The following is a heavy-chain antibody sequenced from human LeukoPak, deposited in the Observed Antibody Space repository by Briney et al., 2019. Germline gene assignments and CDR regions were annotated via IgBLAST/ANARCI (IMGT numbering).Heavy chain of an antibody. CDR2: ISGSGGST. Sequence: PGGSLRLSCAASGFTFSSYAMSWVRQAPGKGLEWVSAISGSGGSTYYADSVKGRFTISRDNSKNTLYLQMNSLRAEDTAVYYCAKTFYYDFWSGPSLDYWGQGTLVTVSS. J-gene: IGHJ4*02. CDR3: AKTFYYDFWSGPSLDY. D-gene: IGHD3-3*01. CDR1: GFTFSSYA. V-gene: IGHV3-23*01.